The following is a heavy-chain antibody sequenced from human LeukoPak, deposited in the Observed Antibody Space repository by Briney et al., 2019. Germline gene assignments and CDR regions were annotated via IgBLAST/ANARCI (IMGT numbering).Heavy chain of an antibody. CDR2: ISGSGGST. Sequence: GGSPRLSCAASGFTFSSYAMSWVRQAPGKGLEWVSAISGSGGSTYYADSVKGRFTISRDNSKNTLYLQMNSLRAEDTAVYYCAKDLGYNYVFDYWGQGTLVTVSS. CDR1: GFTFSSYA. J-gene: IGHJ4*02. V-gene: IGHV3-23*01. D-gene: IGHD5-24*01. CDR3: AKDLGYNYVFDY.